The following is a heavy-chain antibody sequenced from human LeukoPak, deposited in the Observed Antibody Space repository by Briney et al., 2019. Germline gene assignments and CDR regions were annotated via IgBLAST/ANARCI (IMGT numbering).Heavy chain of an antibody. CDR3: VRGAFYDSSGYFDY. J-gene: IGHJ4*02. D-gene: IGHD3-22*01. Sequence: ASVKVSCKASGYTFTSYGISWVRQAPRQGLEWMGWISAYNGNTNYAQKLQGRVTMTTDTSTSTAYMELRSLRSDDTAVYYCVRGAFYDSSGYFDYWGQGTLVTVSS. V-gene: IGHV1-18*01. CDR2: ISAYNGNT. CDR1: GYTFTSYG.